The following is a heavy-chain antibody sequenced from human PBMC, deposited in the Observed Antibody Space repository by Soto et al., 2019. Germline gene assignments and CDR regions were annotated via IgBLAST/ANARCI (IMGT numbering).Heavy chain of an antibody. CDR2: ISIGSASI. Sequence: EVHLVESGGGLVQPGGSLRVSCAASGFTFSNYAMNWVRQAPGKGLEWVSYISIGSASIFYADSVKGRFTISRDDAKNSLYLQMNTLRDEDTAVYYCVRDDRWAFDFWGQGTMVTVSS. CDR3: VRDDRWAFDF. V-gene: IGHV3-48*02. J-gene: IGHJ3*01. CDR1: GFTFSNYA. D-gene: IGHD3-22*01.